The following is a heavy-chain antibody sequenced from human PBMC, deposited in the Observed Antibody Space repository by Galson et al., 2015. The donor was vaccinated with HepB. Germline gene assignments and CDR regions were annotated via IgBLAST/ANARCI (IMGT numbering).Heavy chain of an antibody. Sequence: SVKVSCKASGYTFTSYYMHWVRQAPGQGLEWMGIINPSGGSTSYAQKFQGRVTMTRDTSTSTVYMELSSLRSEDTAVYYCARGRNTYYYDSSGYLDRFDIWGQGTMVTVSS. CDR1: GYTFTSYY. CDR2: INPSGGST. V-gene: IGHV1-46*01. D-gene: IGHD3-22*01. CDR3: ARGRNTYYYDSSGYLDRFDI. J-gene: IGHJ3*02.